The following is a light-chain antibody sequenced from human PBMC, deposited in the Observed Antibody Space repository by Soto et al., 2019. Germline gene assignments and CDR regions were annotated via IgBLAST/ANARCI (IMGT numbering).Light chain of an antibody. V-gene: IGKV1-39*01. Sequence: DIQMTQSPSSLSASVGDRVTIACRASQSINTFLNWYEVKPGKAPKLLIYAASSLQSGVPSRFSGSGSGTDFTPTISSLQPEDFATYYCQQSYSIPWTFGQGTKVEIK. J-gene: IGKJ1*01. CDR1: QSINTF. CDR3: QQSYSIPWT. CDR2: AAS.